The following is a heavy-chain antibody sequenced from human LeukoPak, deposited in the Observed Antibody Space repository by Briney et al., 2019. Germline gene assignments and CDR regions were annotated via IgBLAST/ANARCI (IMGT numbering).Heavy chain of an antibody. Sequence: GGSLRLSCAVSGFNFDDYAMHWVRQAPGRGLEWVSGINWKTGNGIYADSVKGRFTISRDNAKNSLYLQMSSLGAEDTALYYCTRRAARWQFDLWGRGTLLTVSS. V-gene: IGHV3-9*01. CDR3: TRRAARWQFDL. J-gene: IGHJ2*01. CDR1: GFNFDDYA. D-gene: IGHD5-24*01. CDR2: INWKTGNG.